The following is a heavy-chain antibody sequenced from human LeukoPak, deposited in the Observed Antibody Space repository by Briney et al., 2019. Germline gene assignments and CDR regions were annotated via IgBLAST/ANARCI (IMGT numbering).Heavy chain of an antibody. J-gene: IGHJ4*02. V-gene: IGHV3-30*03. Sequence: GGSLRLSCAAYGFTFSSYGMHWVRQAPGKGLEWVADISYDGSNKYYADSVKGRFNISRDNSKNRLYLQMSRLRAEDTAVYYCARGYGGQDYFDYWGQGTLVTVSS. D-gene: IGHD4-23*01. CDR2: ISYDGSNK. CDR3: ARGYGGQDYFDY. CDR1: GFTFSSYG.